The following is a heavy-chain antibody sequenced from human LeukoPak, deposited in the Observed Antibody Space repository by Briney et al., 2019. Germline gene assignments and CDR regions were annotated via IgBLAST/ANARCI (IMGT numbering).Heavy chain of an antibody. D-gene: IGHD3-3*01. J-gene: IGHJ1*01. CDR3: MRQNRAYFFGH. CDR1: GFTFSSYW. V-gene: IGHV3-7*01. CDR2: IRQDGSEK. Sequence: RGSLRLSCAASGFTFSSYWMTWGRQAPGKGLEWVANIRQDGSEKNYVDSVKGRFTISRDNAKNSLYLQMNSLRVEDTAVYFCMRQNRAYFFGHWGQGTLVTVSS.